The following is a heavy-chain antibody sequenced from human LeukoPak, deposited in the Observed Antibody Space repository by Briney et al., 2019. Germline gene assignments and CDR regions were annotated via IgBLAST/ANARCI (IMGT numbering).Heavy chain of an antibody. V-gene: IGHV4-4*07. J-gene: IGHJ6*02. CDR3: ARESVRIAVAGTMRYYYYGMDV. Sequence: AETLSLTCTVSGGSISSYYWSWIRQPAGKGLEWIGRVYTSGDAKYNPSLENRVSMSLDTSNNQFSLKLPFVTAADTAVYYCARESVRIAVAGTMRYYYYGMDVWGQGTTVTVSS. CDR2: VYTSGDA. D-gene: IGHD6-19*01. CDR1: GGSISSYY.